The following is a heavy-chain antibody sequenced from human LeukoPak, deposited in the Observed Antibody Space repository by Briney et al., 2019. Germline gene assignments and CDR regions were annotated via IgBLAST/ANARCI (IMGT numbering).Heavy chain of an antibody. CDR2: SSGSSGNT. V-gene: IGHV3-23*01. J-gene: IGHJ5*02. Sequence: GGSLRLSCAASGFTFSSYAMSWVRQAPGKGVEWVSASSGSSGNTYYADSVKGRFTISRDNSKNTLYLQMNSLRAEDTAVYYCAKADRSAMGAFDPWGQGTLVTVSS. D-gene: IGHD5-18*01. CDR1: GFTFSSYA. CDR3: AKADRSAMGAFDP.